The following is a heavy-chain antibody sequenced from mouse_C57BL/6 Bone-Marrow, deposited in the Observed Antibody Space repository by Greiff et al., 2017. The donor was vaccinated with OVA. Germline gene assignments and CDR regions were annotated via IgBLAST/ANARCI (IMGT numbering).Heavy chain of an antibody. CDR1: GYSFTDYN. CDR3: ARVDDYSFAY. CDR2: INPNYGTT. D-gene: IGHD2-4*01. V-gene: IGHV1-39*01. J-gene: IGHJ3*01. Sequence: VHVKQSGPELVKPGASVKISCKASGYSFTDYNMNWVKQSNGKSLEWIGVINPNYGTTSYNQKFKGKATLTVDQSSSTAYMQLNSLTSEDSAVYCCARVDDYSFAYWGQGTLVTVSA.